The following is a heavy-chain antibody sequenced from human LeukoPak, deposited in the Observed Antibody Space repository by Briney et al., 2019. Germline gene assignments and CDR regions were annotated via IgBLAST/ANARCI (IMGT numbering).Heavy chain of an antibody. CDR2: INSDGSAT. D-gene: IGHD4-23*01. J-gene: IGHJ4*02. V-gene: IGHV3-74*01. Sequence: PGGSLRLSCAASGFTFGSPWMHWVRQAPGKGLVWVSRINSDGSATAYADSVKGRFTISRDNSKNTLYLQMNSLRVEDTAVYYCAKWAARGNGLPRSYFDDWGQGTLVTVSS. CDR3: AKWAARGNGLPRSYFDD. CDR1: GFTFGSPW.